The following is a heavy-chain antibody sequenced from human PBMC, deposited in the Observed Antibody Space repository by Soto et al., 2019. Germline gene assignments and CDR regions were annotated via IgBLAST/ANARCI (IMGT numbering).Heavy chain of an antibody. CDR1: GFSLSNARMG. Sequence: SGPTMVNPTETLTLTCTVSGFSLSNARMGVSWIRQPPGKALEWLAHIFSNDEKSYSTSLKSRLTISKDTSKSQVVLTMTNMDPVDTATYYCARIRGYSYGHIDYWGQGTLVTVSS. CDR2: IFSNDEK. V-gene: IGHV2-26*01. J-gene: IGHJ4*02. CDR3: ARIRGYSYGHIDY. D-gene: IGHD5-18*01.